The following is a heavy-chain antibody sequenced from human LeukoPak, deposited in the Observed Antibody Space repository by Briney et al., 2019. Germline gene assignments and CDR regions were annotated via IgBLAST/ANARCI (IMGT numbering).Heavy chain of an antibody. CDR3: ASYLWLGKLFIIR. D-gene: IGHD3-10*01. V-gene: IGHV3-74*01. CDR2: INNDERST. CDR1: GFIFSSYW. J-gene: IGHJ4*02. Sequence: GGSLRLSCAASGFIFSSYWMHWVRQPPGKGLVWVARINNDERSTDYADSVKGRFTISRDNAKNTLYLQMNSLRTEDTAVYYCASYLWLGKLFIIRWGQGTLVTVSS.